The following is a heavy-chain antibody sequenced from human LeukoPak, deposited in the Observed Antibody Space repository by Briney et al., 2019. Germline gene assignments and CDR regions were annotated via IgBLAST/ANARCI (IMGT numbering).Heavy chain of an antibody. V-gene: IGHV1-2*02. CDR1: GYTFTGYY. CDR2: INPNSGGT. J-gene: IGHJ4*02. Sequence: ASVKVSCKASGYTFTGYYMHWVRQAPGQGLEWMGWINPNSGGTNYAQKFQGRVTMTRDTSISTAYMELSRLRSDDTAVYYCARGLTHYYDSSGPGGCYWGQGTLVTVSS. D-gene: IGHD3-22*01. CDR3: ARGLTHYYDSSGPGGCY.